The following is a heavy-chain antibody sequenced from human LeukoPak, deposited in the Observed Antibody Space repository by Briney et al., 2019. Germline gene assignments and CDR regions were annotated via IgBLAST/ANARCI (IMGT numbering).Heavy chain of an antibody. CDR1: GGTFSSYA. Sequence: SVKVSCKASGGTFSSYAISWVRQAPGQGLEWMGGIIPIFGTANYAQKFQGRVTITADESTSTAYMELSSLRSEDTAVYYCAREFLQYQLPYVGGFDYWSQGTLVTVSS. D-gene: IGHD2-2*01. CDR2: IIPIFGTA. V-gene: IGHV1-69*01. J-gene: IGHJ4*02. CDR3: AREFLQYQLPYVGGFDY.